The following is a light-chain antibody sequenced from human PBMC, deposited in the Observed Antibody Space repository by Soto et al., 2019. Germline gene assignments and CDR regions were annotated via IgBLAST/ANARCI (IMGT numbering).Light chain of an antibody. V-gene: IGLV2-14*03. CDR3: SSATTRTTRL. Sequence: QSALTQPASVSGSPGQSITISCTGTSSDVGGYKYVSWYQQHPGKAPKLIIYDVSNRPSGVSHRFSGSKSGDTASLTISGLQAEDEADYYCSSATTRTTRLFGTGTKVTVL. CDR2: DVS. J-gene: IGLJ1*01. CDR1: SSDVGGYKY.